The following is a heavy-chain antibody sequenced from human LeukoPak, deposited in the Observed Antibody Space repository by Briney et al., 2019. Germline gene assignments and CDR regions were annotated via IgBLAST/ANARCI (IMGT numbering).Heavy chain of an antibody. CDR1: GYTFTSYG. Sequence: GASVKVSCKASGYTFTSYGISWVRQAPGQGLEWMGGLIPIFNTPVYAQKFQGRVTINADASTSTAYMELSSLTSDDTALYYCARWAGTGSPQFYGPLDYWGQGTLVTVSS. CDR3: ARWAGTGSPQFYGPLDY. J-gene: IGHJ4*02. CDR2: LIPIFNTP. V-gene: IGHV1-69*13. D-gene: IGHD1-1*01.